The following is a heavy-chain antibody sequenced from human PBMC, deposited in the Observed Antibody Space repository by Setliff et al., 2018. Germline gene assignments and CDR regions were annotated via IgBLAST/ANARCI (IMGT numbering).Heavy chain of an antibody. Sequence: LSLTCTVYGGSFSNYYWGWIRQSPGKRPEWIAEINQSGNTNYNPSLNSRVSVSVDTPTDQFSLILRSVTAADTAVYYCARGRMRGSCSGPSCTYDPFDIWGQGTPVTVSS. V-gene: IGHV4-34*01. CDR3: ARGRMRGSCSGPSCTYDPFDI. CDR2: INQSGNT. CDR1: GGSFSNYY. J-gene: IGHJ3*02. D-gene: IGHD2-2*01.